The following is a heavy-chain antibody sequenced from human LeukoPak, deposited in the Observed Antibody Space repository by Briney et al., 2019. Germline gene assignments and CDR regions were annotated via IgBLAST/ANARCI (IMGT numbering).Heavy chain of an antibody. J-gene: IGHJ4*02. Sequence: SETLSLTCAVYGGSFSGYYWSWIRQPPGKGLEWVGEINHSGSTNYNASLKRRDTISVDTSKNQFSLKLSSVTAADTAVYYCARGRYSYGPDYWGQGTLVTVSS. D-gene: IGHD5-18*01. CDR2: INHSGST. V-gene: IGHV4-34*01. CDR3: ARGRYSYGPDY. CDR1: GGSFSGYY.